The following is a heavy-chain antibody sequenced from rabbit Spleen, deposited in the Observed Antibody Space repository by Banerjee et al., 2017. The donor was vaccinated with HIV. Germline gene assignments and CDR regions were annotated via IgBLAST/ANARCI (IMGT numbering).Heavy chain of an antibody. Sequence: QSLEESGGGLVQPEGSLTLTCTASGFTFSSSYYMCWVRQAPGKGLEWIACIYGGSGASTAYASWAKGRFTISKTSSTTVTLQMTSLTAADTATYFCARDLVAVIGWNFNLWGPGTLVTVS. J-gene: IGHJ4*01. CDR2: IYGGSGAST. V-gene: IGHV1S40*01. CDR1: GFTFSSSYY. D-gene: IGHD1-1*01. CDR3: ARDLVAVIGWNFNL.